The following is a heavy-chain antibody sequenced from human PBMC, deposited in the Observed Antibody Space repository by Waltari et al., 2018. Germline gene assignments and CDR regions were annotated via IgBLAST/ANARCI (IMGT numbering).Heavy chain of an antibody. J-gene: IGHJ4*02. D-gene: IGHD3-9*01. Sequence: QLQLQESGPGLVRPSETLALPCSVSAASIRSNSYSWGGVRQPPGKGLEWIASIFFTGNTYYNPSLRSRVTMSLDTSKNQFSLHLASVTAADTAVYFCAVKMSPLWLHPVDSWGQGALVTVSS. CDR3: AVKMSPLWLHPVDS. CDR2: IFFTGNT. V-gene: IGHV4-39*07. CDR1: AASIRSNSYS.